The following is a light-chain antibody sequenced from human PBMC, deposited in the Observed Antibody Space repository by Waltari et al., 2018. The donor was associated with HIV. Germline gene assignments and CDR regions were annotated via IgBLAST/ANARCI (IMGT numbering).Light chain of an antibody. V-gene: IGLV2-23*01. Sequence: QSALTQPASVSGSPGQSITISCTGTSRDIGNYKLVSRNQQHPGKAPNPIIYEGIKRPSGVSNRISGSKSANTASLTISGLQAEDEADYFCSSYGGSSNWLFGGGTKLTVL. CDR2: EGI. CDR1: SRDIGNYKL. J-gene: IGLJ2*01. CDR3: SSYGGSSNWL.